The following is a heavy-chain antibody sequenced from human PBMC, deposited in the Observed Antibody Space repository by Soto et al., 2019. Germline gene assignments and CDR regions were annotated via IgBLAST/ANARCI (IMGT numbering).Heavy chain of an antibody. J-gene: IGHJ4*02. CDR1: GGTFSSYA. CDR2: IIPIFGTA. CDR3: ARGAHGSSTSCYPYFDY. Sequence: QVQLVQSGAEVKKPGSSVKVSCKASGGTFSSYAISWVRQAPGQGLEWMGGIIPIFGTANYAQKFQGRVTITADESTSTAYMELSGLRSEDTAVYYCARGAHGSSTSCYPYFDYWGQGTLVTVSS. V-gene: IGHV1-69*01. D-gene: IGHD2-2*01.